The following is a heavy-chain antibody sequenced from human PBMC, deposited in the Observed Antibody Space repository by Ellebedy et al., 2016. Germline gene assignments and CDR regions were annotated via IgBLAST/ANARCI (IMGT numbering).Heavy chain of an antibody. CDR1: GGSINYYY. CDR2: IYYNGNT. Sequence: SETLSLXCTVSGGSINYYYWSWIRQAPGKGLEYIGYIYYNGNTNYNPSLKSRVTISVDTSKNQFYLKLSSVTAADTAVYYCARVGPVRGGVFYGLDVWGQGTTVTVSS. CDR3: ARVGPVRGGVFYGLDV. D-gene: IGHD3-10*01. V-gene: IGHV4-59*01. J-gene: IGHJ6*02.